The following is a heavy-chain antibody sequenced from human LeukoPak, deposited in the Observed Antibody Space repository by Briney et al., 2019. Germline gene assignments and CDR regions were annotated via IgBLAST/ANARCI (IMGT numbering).Heavy chain of an antibody. V-gene: IGHV4-59*01. CDR3: ARAKYNTGYNLDY. J-gene: IGHJ4*02. CDR1: GGSISSYY. CDR2: IYYSGST. Sequence: SETLTLTCNVSGGSISSYYWSWIRQPPGKGLEWIGYIYYSGSTNYNPYLKGRVTISGDTSKNQVYLKLSCVTAEDTAVYYCARAKYNTGYNLDYWGQGTLVTVSS. D-gene: IGHD6-19*01.